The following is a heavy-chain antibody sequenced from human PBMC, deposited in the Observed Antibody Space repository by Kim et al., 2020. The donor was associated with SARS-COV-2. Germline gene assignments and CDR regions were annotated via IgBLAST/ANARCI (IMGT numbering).Heavy chain of an antibody. Sequence: SETLSLTCSVSGDSISTGSSYWSWIRHRPGKGLEWIGYIYYSGTTYYTPSLRSRVVMSVDRSKNQFSLNLSSVTAADTAVYYCAREVVPGNWFDPWGQGT. J-gene: IGHJ5*02. CDR1: GDSISTGSSY. V-gene: IGHV4-31*03. CDR3: AREVVPGNWFDP. D-gene: IGHD2-21*01. CDR2: IYYSGTT.